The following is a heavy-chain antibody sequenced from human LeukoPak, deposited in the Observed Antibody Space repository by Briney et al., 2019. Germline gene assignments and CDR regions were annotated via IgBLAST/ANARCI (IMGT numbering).Heavy chain of an antibody. CDR1: GGTFSSYA. CDR3: ARDLSTRGSY. Sequence: GASVKVFCKASGGTFSSYAISWVRQAPGQGLEWMGRIIPILGIANYAQKFQGRVTITADKSTSTAYMELSSLRSEDTAVYYCARDLSTRGSYWGQGTLVTVSS. V-gene: IGHV1-69*04. J-gene: IGHJ4*02. D-gene: IGHD3-16*01. CDR2: IIPILGIA.